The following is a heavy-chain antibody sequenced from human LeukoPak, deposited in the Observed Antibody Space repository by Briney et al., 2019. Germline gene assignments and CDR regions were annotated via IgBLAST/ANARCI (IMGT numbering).Heavy chain of an antibody. Sequence: GGSLRLSCAASGFTFSSYWMHWVRQAPGKGLVWVSRINSDGSSTSYADSVKGRFTISRDNAKNTLYLQMNSLRAEDTAVYYCARDHGGYYGSGDIDYWGQGTLVTVSS. J-gene: IGHJ4*02. CDR2: INSDGSST. CDR3: ARDHGGYYGSGDIDY. D-gene: IGHD3-10*01. V-gene: IGHV3-74*01. CDR1: GFTFSSYW.